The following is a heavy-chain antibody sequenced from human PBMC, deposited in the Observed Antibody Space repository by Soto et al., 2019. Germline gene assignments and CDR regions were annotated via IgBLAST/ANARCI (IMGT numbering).Heavy chain of an antibody. Sequence: PSETLSLTCSVSYGSIASNSYHWGWIRQPPGKGPEWIGSISYTGTTYYSPSLKSRVTISADTSKKQFSLRLDSATAADTAVYYCARLVVVAPVANVWGQGALVTVSS. CDR3: ARLVVVAPVANV. V-gene: IGHV4-39*01. CDR2: ISYTGTT. CDR1: YGSIASNSYH. J-gene: IGHJ4*02. D-gene: IGHD2-15*01.